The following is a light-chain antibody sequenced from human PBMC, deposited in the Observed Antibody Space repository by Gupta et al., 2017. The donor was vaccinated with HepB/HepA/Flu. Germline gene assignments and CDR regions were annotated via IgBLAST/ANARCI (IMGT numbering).Light chain of an antibody. Sequence: QSALPPPASVSGSPRQSITISCTGTNSDVGGYNYVAWYQQRHGHAPNLVIYDVSYRPSGLFNRCSGCKSGSTASLTISGRQPEDEADYFCSSYSGGDIPYVFGTGTKVSVL. V-gene: IGLV2-14*01. J-gene: IGLJ1*01. CDR3: SSYSGGDIPYV. CDR1: NSDVGGYNY. CDR2: DVS.